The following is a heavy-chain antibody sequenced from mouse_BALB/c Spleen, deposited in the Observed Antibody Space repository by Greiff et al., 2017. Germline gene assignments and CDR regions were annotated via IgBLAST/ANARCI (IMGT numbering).Heavy chain of an antibody. Sequence: EVKLVESGGGLVQPGDSLRLSCATSGFTFTDYYMSWVRQPPGKALEWLGFIRNKTNGYTTEYSASVKGRFTISRDNSQSILYLQMNTLRAEDSATYYCARDMDYYGGFDYWGQGTTLTVSS. CDR3: ARDMDYYGGFDY. V-gene: IGHV7-3*02. J-gene: IGHJ2*01. CDR1: GFTFTDYY. CDR2: IRNKTNGYTT. D-gene: IGHD1-1*01.